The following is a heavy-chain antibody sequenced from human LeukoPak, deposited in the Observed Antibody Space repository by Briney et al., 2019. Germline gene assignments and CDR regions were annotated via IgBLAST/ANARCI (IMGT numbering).Heavy chain of an antibody. CDR2: IYYSGIT. D-gene: IGHD6-19*01. Sequence: SEPLSLTCTVSGGSISSYYWSWIRQPPGKGLEWIGYIYYSGITNYNPSLKTRVTISVDTSKNQFSLKLSSVTAADTAVYYCAAPKAGYSSGWYAFDIRGQGTMVTVSS. CDR3: AAPKAGYSSGWYAFDI. CDR1: GGSISSYY. V-gene: IGHV4-59*08. J-gene: IGHJ3*02.